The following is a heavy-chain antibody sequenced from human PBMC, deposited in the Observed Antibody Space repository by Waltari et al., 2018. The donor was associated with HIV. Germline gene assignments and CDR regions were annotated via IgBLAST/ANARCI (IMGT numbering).Heavy chain of an antibody. J-gene: IGHJ6*02. Sequence: EVQMVESGGGLVQPGRSLSLSCSTFGFYFSDYALTWFRQTPGKGLEWVGFIRITAYGATTKYAPSVKGRFTISRDYSKSIAYLQMNSLKTEDTGVYYCARDWDYSKSYFYDGMDVWGQGTTVTVSS. CDR2: IRITAYGATT. V-gene: IGHV3-49*03. CDR1: GFYFSDYA. D-gene: IGHD4-4*01. CDR3: ARDWDYSKSYFYDGMDV.